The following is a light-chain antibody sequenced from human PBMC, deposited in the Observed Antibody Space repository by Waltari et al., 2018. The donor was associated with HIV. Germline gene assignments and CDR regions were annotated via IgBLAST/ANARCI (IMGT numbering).Light chain of an antibody. CDR1: QSVSSY. CDR2: DAS. V-gene: IGKV3-11*01. Sequence: EIVLTQSPATLSLSPGERATLSCRASQSVSSYLAWYQQKPGQAPRLRIYDASNRATGIPARFSGSGSGTDFTLTISSLEPEDFAVYYCQQRSNWRGTFGQGTKLEIK. CDR3: QQRSNWRGT. J-gene: IGKJ2*01.